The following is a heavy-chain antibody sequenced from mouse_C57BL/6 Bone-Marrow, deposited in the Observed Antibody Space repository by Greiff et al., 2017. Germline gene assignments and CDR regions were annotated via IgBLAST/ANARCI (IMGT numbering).Heavy chain of an antibody. CDR3: ARRRHHIFFDY. J-gene: IGHJ2*01. CDR2: IYPRSGNT. Sequence: QVQLQQSGAELARPGASVKLSCKASGYTFTSYGISWVKQSTGQGLEWIGEIYPRSGNTYYNEKFKGKATLTADKYSSTAYMELRSLTSEDSAVYFCARRRHHIFFDYWGQGTTLTVSS. CDR1: GYTFTSYG. V-gene: IGHV1-81*01. D-gene: IGHD3-1*01.